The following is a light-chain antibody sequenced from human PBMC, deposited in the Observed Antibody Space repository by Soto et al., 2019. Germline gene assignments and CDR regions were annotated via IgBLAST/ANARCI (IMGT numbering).Light chain of an antibody. CDR3: QQYNSYST. Sequence: DVQMPQSPSTPSASVGASSTITGRASQSISSWLAWYPQKPGKAPKLLIYDGSSLESGVPSRFSGSGSGTEFTLTISSLQPDDFATYYCQQYNSYSTFGQGTKVDIK. CDR2: DGS. J-gene: IGKJ1*01. V-gene: IGKV1-5*01. CDR1: QSISSW.